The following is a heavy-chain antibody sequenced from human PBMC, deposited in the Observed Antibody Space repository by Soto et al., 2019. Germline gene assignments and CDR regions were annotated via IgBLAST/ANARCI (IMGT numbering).Heavy chain of an antibody. CDR3: ARQSLVGMVRGVKASYYYGMGV. J-gene: IGHJ6*02. D-gene: IGHD3-10*01. CDR2: IYPGDSDT. V-gene: IGHV5-51*01. CDR1: GYSFTSYW. Sequence: PGESLKISCKGSGYSFTSYWIGWVRQMPGKGLEWMGIIYPGDSDTRYSPSFQGQVTISADKSISTAYLQWSSLKASDTAMYYCARQSLVGMVRGVKASYYYGMGVWGQGTTVTVSS.